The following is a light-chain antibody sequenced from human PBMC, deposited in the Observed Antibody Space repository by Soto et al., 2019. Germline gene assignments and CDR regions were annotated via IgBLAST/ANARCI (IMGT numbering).Light chain of an antibody. V-gene: IGKV3-11*01. J-gene: IGKJ4*01. CDR2: DAS. CDR3: QQRKCWRVS. Sequence: EIVLTQFPATLSLSPGERATLSCRASKSVSSYLACYQKNPGQAPRLVIFDASKRASGIPARFSGSGSGTDFTITIGSLEPEDFAVYYCQQRKCWRVSLGGGAKVEIK. CDR1: KSVSSY.